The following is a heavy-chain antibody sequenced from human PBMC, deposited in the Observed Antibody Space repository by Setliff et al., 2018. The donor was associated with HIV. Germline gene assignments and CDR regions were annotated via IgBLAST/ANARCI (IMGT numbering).Heavy chain of an antibody. CDR1: GFTFSNFA. V-gene: IGHV3-30*01. CDR2: ISYDGSRI. Sequence: GGSLRLSCVASGFTFSNFAMHWVRQAPGKGLEWVSVISYDGSRISYADSVKGRFTISRHNSKNTLYLQMNSLRAEDTAVYYCAREDLLGRFAFDIWGQGTMVTVSS. D-gene: IGHD3-10*01. J-gene: IGHJ3*02. CDR3: AREDLLGRFAFDI.